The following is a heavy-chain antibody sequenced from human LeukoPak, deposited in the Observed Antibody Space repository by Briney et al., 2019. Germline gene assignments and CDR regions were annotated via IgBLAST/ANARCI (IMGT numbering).Heavy chain of an antibody. V-gene: IGHV1-2*04. D-gene: IGHD6-19*01. CDR3: ARVGPLGSIAVAGTWYFQH. J-gene: IGHJ1*01. CDR2: INPNSGGT. Sequence: RASVKVSCKASGYTFTSYYMYWVRQAPGQGLEWMGWINPNSGGTNYAQKFQGWDTMTRDTSISTAYMELSRLRSDDTAVYYCARVGPLGSIAVAGTWYFQHWGQGTLVTVSS. CDR1: GYTFTSYY.